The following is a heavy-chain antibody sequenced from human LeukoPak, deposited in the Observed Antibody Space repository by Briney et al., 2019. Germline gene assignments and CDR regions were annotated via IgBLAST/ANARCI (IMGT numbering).Heavy chain of an antibody. Sequence: PGGSLRLSCAASGFTFSSYGMHWVRQAPGKGLEWVAFIRYDGSNKYYADSVKGRFTISRDNSKNTLYLQMNSLRAEDTAVYYCARVGATHLGFDYWGQGTLVTVSS. CDR2: IRYDGSNK. CDR3: ARVGATHLGFDY. CDR1: GFTFSSYG. V-gene: IGHV3-30*02. D-gene: IGHD1-26*01. J-gene: IGHJ4*02.